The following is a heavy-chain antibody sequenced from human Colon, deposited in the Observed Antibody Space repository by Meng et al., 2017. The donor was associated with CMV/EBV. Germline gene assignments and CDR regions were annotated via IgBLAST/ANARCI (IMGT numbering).Heavy chain of an antibody. CDR1: S. J-gene: IGHJ4*02. CDR3: ARRICSATSCYSDS. Sequence: SMPWARQTPGKGLEWVASISRGSDFIYYADSVKGRFISSRDNTKSSLFLEMDSVRVDDTAIYYCARRICSATSCYSDSWGQGTLVTVSS. CDR2: ISRGSDFI. D-gene: IGHD3-22*01. V-gene: IGHV3-21*06.